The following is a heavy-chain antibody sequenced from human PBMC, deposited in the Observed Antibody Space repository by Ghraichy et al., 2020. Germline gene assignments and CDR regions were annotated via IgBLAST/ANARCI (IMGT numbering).Heavy chain of an antibody. CDR3: ARHHPSDSSIKRAFDI. V-gene: IGHV4-59*08. Sequence: GGSISDYYWSWIRQPPGQGLEWIAYTHLTGATNYNSSLKSRVTISLDKSLNHVSLMLSSATAADTAMYYCARHHPSDSSIKRAFDIWGQGTMVTVSS. D-gene: IGHD3-22*01. CDR2: THLTGAT. CDR1: GGSISDYY. J-gene: IGHJ3*02.